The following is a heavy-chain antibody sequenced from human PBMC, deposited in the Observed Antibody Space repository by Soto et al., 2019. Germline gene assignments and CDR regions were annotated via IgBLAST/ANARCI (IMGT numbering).Heavy chain of an antibody. CDR3: ARGRAMVRGVSDY. D-gene: IGHD3-10*01. CDR2: INHSGST. CDR1: GGSFSGYY. J-gene: IGHJ4*02. V-gene: IGHV4-34*01. Sequence: QVQLQQWGAGLLKASVTLSLTCAVYGGSFSGYYWSWIRQPPGKGLEWIGEINHSGSTNYNPSLKSRVTISVDTSKNQFSLKLSSVTAADTAVYYCARGRAMVRGVSDYWGQGTLVTVSS.